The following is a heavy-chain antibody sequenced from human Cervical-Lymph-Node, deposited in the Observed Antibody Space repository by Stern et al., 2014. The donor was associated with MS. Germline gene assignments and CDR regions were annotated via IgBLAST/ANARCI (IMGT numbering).Heavy chain of an antibody. Sequence: VQLEESGAEVKQPGASVKVACKTSGYTSTKYDVNWVRQVAGQGFEWMGWLNPNSGNKGYAQKFQGRVTMTRDTSIETTYMELNSLTSDDTAVYFCAVLRSCTIKTCNRYDYWGQGTQVTVSS. CDR3: AVLRSCTIKTCNRYDY. V-gene: IGHV1-8*01. CDR1: GYTSTKYD. J-gene: IGHJ4*02. D-gene: IGHD2-8*01. CDR2: LNPNSGNK.